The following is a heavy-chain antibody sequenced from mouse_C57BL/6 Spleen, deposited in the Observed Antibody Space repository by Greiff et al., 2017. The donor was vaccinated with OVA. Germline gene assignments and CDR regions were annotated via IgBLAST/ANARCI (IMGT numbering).Heavy chain of an antibody. CDR2: INPNNGGT. CDR3: ARLYLAMDY. J-gene: IGHJ4*01. D-gene: IGHD1-3*01. CDR1: GYTFTDYY. V-gene: IGHV1-26*01. Sequence: VQLQQSGPELVKPGASVKISCKASGYTFTDYYMNWVKQSHGKSLEWIGDINPNNGGTSYNQKFKGKATLTVDKSSSTAYMELRSLTSEDSAVYYCARLYLAMDYWGQGTSVTVSS.